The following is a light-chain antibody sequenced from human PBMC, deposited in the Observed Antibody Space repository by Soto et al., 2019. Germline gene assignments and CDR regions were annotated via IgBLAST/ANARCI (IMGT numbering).Light chain of an antibody. J-gene: IGKJ1*01. CDR3: QQYSSYWT. Sequence: IQMTQSPSTLSASVGDRVTITCRASQSISSWLAWYQQKPGKAPKLLIYKASSLASGVPARFSGSGSGTEFTLTISRLQPDDFAVYYCQQYSSYWTFGQGTKVDIK. CDR1: QSISSW. V-gene: IGKV1-5*03. CDR2: KAS.